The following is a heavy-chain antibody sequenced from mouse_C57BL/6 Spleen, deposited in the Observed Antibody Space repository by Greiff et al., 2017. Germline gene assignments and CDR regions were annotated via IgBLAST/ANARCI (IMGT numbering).Heavy chain of an antibody. CDR2: IDPNSGGT. J-gene: IGHJ4*01. CDR1: GYTFTSYW. CDR3: EGDGRPVVYAIDY. Sequence: QVQLQQPGAELVKPGASVKLSCKASGYTFTSYWMHWVKQRPGRGLEWIGRIDPNSGGTKYNEKFKSKATLTVDKPSSPAYMQLSSLTSEDSAVDDGEGDGRPVVYAIDYWGQGTSVTVSS. V-gene: IGHV1-72*01. D-gene: IGHD1-1*01.